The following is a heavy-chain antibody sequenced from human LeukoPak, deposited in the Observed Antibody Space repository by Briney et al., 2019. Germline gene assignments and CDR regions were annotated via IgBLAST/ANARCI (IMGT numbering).Heavy chain of an antibody. CDR1: GFTFSSYG. CDR2: IWYDGSNK. V-gene: IGHV3-33*01. Sequence: PGGSLRLSCAASGFTFSSYGMHWVRQAPGKGLEWVAVIWYDGSNKYYADSVKGRFTISRDNSKNTLYLQMNSLRAEDTAVYYCASALLAIAVAGYWGQGTLVTVSS. CDR3: ASALLAIAVAGY. D-gene: IGHD6-19*01. J-gene: IGHJ4*02.